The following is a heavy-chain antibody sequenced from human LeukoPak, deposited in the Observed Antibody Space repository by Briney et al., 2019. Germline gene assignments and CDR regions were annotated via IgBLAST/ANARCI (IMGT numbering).Heavy chain of an antibody. CDR2: IHHRGTT. CDR3: ARVTYNGYQHFDY. J-gene: IGHJ4*02. CDR1: GGSISTNTYY. D-gene: IGHD3-10*01. Sequence: PSETLSLTCIVSGGSISTNTYYWGWVRLPPGKGLEWIGEIHHRGTTYYNPSLRSRVTISVDTSKNQFSLRLTSVTAADTAVYYCARVTYNGYQHFDYWGQGNLVTVS. V-gene: IGHV4-39*07.